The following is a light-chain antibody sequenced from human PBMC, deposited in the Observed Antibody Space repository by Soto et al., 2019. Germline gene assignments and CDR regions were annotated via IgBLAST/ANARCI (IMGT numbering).Light chain of an antibody. J-gene: IGKJ4*01. CDR1: QAVSTW. Sequence: DIQMTQSPSFVSASVGDSVTITCRASQAVSTWLAWYQQKPGGAPRLLIYAASTLQSGVPSRFSGSGSGTDLTLTIRSLQPEDFATYYCQQSNSLPRTFGGGTKVDIK. CDR3: QQSNSLPRT. CDR2: AAS. V-gene: IGKV1-12*01.